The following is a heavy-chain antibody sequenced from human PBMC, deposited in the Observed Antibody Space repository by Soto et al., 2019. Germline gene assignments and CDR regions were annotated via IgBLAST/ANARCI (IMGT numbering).Heavy chain of an antibody. J-gene: IGHJ3*01. CDR3: AKFGREAFDV. Sequence: QVQLQESGPRLVKPSQTMSLTCTVSGGSISSDGHYWNWVRQHPGKGLEWIAYISYSGSTFYNPSLKSRVTISIDTSKNQFSLTLSSVTAADTAVYYCAKFGREAFDVWGQGTVVTVSS. CDR2: ISYSGST. V-gene: IGHV4-31*03. CDR1: GGSISSDGHY. D-gene: IGHD3-3*01.